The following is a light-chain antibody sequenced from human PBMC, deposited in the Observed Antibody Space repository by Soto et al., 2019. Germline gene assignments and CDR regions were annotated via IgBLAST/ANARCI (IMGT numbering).Light chain of an antibody. CDR2: GNS. V-gene: IGLV1-40*01. CDR1: SSNIGAGHD. Sequence: QSALPQPPSVSGAPGQRVTISCTGSSSNIGAGHDVHWYQQRPGTAPKLLLYGNSNRPSGVPDRFSGSKSGTSASLAITGLQAEDEADYYCQSYDSSLSGSVFGGGTKLTVL. J-gene: IGLJ2*01. CDR3: QSYDSSLSGSV.